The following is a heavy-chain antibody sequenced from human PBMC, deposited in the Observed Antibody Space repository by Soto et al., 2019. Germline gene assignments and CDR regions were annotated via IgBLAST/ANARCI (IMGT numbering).Heavy chain of an antibody. CDR2: INPNSGGT. D-gene: IGHD6-19*01. V-gene: IGHV1-2*02. J-gene: IGHJ6*02. CDR1: GYTFTGYY. CDR3: ASSSSSNYYYYYGMDV. Sequence: ASVKVCCKASGYTFTGYYMHWVRQAPGQGLEWMGWINPNSGGTNYAQKFQGRVTMTRDTSISTAYMELSRLRSDDTAVYYCASSSSSNYYYYYGMDVWGQGTTVTVSS.